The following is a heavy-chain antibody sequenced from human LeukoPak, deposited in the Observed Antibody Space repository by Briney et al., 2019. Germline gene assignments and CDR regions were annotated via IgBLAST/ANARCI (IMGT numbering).Heavy chain of an antibody. V-gene: IGHV1-46*03. CDR1: GYTFTSYD. Sequence: ASVEVSCKASGYTFTSYDINWVRQATGQGLEWMGIINPSGGSTSYAQKFQGRVTMTRDTSTSTVYMELSSLRSEDTAVYYCARALAARPDYWGQGTLVTVSS. J-gene: IGHJ4*02. D-gene: IGHD6-6*01. CDR2: INPSGGST. CDR3: ARALAARPDY.